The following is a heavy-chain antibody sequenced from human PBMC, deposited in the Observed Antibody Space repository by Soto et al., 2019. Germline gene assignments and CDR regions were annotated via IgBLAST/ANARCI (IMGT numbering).Heavy chain of an antibody. J-gene: IGHJ6*03. CDR3: ARAGVPEYYDFWSGRSYYMDV. D-gene: IGHD3-3*01. Sequence: SETLSLTCTVSGGSISSCYWSWIRQPPGRGLEWIGYIYYSGSTNYNPSLKSRVTISVDTSKNQFSLKLSSVTAADTAVYYCARAGVPEYYDFWSGRSYYMDVWGKGTTVTVSS. V-gene: IGHV4-59*01. CDR1: GGSISSCY. CDR2: IYYSGST.